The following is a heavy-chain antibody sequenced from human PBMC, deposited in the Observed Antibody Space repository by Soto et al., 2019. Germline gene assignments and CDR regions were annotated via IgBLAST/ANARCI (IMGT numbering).Heavy chain of an antibody. V-gene: IGHV1-8*02. CDR2: MNPNSGKT. D-gene: IGHD2-2*01. J-gene: IGHJ3*01. CDR1: GYTFSSYD. CDR3: ARKRRYQEAFDL. Sequence: QVQLGQSGAEVKKPGASVKVSCQSSGYTFSSYDIHWVRQASGQGLEWLGWMNPNSGKTGYAQKLQGRVSMTRDTSINTAYLELSGLTSDDTAVYYCARKRRYQEAFDLWGQGTLVTVSS.